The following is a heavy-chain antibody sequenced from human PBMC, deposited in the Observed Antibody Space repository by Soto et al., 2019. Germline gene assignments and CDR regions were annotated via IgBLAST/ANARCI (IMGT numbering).Heavy chain of an antibody. D-gene: IGHD2-21*02. Sequence: GASVQVSCKASGYTFTGYYMHWVRQAPGQGLEWMGWINPNSGNTGYAQKFQGRVTMTRNTSISTAYMELSSLRSEDTAVYYCARAFRVVTTSSYYYYGMDVWGQGTTVTV. CDR2: INPNSGNT. J-gene: IGHJ6*02. CDR1: GYTFTGYY. CDR3: ARAFRVVTTSSYYYYGMDV. V-gene: IGHV1-8*02.